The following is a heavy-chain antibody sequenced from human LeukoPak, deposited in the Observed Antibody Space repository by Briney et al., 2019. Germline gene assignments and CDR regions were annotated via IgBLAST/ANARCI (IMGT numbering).Heavy chain of an antibody. V-gene: IGHV4-59*08. Sequence: SETLSLTCTVSGGSISSYYWSWIRQPPGKGLEWIGYIYYSGSTNYNPSLKSRVTISVDTSKNQFSLKLSSVTAADTAVYYCARSQGYSYGPGRFDPWGQGTLVTVSS. J-gene: IGHJ5*02. CDR1: GGSISSYY. CDR2: IYYSGST. D-gene: IGHD5-18*01. CDR3: ARSQGYSYGPGRFDP.